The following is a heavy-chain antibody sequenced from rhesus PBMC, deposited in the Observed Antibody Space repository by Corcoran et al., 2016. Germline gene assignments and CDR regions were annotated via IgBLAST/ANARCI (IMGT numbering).Heavy chain of an antibody. D-gene: IGHD5-42*01. CDR2: IYGSSGRP. CDR3: ARGGDTAAAFDF. CDR1: GYSISSGYD. V-gene: IGHV4-76*01. J-gene: IGHJ4*01. Sequence: QVQLQESGPGVVKPSETLSLTCAVSGYSISSGYDWSWIRQPPGKGLEWIGYIYGSSGRPNYNPSLKNRVTISKDTSKNQFSLKLSSVTAADTAVYYCARGGDTAAAFDFWGQGVLVTVSS.